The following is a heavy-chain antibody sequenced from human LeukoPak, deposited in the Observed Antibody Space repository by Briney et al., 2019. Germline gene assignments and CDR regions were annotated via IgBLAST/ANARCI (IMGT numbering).Heavy chain of an antibody. D-gene: IGHD6-25*01. Sequence: GGSLRLSCAASGFTFSSYGIHWVRQAPGKGLEWVAFISYDGSNKYHADSVKGRFTISRDNSRNTVYLQMNSLRAEDTAVYYCARRSAAKDAFDIWGQGTMVAVSS. CDR3: ARRSAAKDAFDI. CDR1: GFTFSSYG. CDR2: ISYDGSNK. J-gene: IGHJ3*02. V-gene: IGHV3-30*19.